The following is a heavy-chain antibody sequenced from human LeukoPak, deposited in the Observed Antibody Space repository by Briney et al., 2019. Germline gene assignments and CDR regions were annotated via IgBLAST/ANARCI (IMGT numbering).Heavy chain of an antibody. D-gene: IGHD3-22*01. CDR2: ISTSGGST. V-gene: IGHV3-23*01. CDR1: GFTFTNFA. Sequence: GGSLRLSCAASGFTFTNFALNWVRQAPGKGLEWVAAISTSGGSTYYADSVQGRFTISRDNSKNTLFLQVNRLRGEDTAVYYCANFVDSRGQDYWGQGTVVTVSS. J-gene: IGHJ4*02. CDR3: ANFVDSRGQDY.